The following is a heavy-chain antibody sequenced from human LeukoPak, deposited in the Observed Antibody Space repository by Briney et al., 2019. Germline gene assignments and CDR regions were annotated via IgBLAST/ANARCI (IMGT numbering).Heavy chain of an antibody. J-gene: IGHJ4*02. D-gene: IGHD2/OR15-2a*01. V-gene: IGHV3-7*03. CDR1: GFTFSNYW. CDR2: IKLDGSEK. Sequence: GGSLRLSCAASGFTFSNYWMSWVRQAPGKGLEWVANIKLDGSEKYYVDSVKGRFTISRDNSKNTLYLQMNSLRAGDTAVYYCATSGLSRFGFWGQGTLVTVSS. CDR3: ATSGLSRFGF.